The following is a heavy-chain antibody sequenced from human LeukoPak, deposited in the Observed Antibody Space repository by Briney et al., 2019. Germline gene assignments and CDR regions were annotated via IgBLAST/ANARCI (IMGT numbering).Heavy chain of an antibody. Sequence: GGSLRLSCEASGFTFSSYKITWFRQAPGKGLEGVSYISSSGSTIYYADSVKGRFTISRDNAKNSLYLQMNSLRAEDTAVYYCARDGGYDFWSGYNPRGYFDYWGQGTLVTVSS. J-gene: IGHJ4*02. CDR2: ISSSGSTI. CDR3: ARDGGYDFWSGYNPRGYFDY. V-gene: IGHV3-48*03. CDR1: GFTFSSYK. D-gene: IGHD3-3*01.